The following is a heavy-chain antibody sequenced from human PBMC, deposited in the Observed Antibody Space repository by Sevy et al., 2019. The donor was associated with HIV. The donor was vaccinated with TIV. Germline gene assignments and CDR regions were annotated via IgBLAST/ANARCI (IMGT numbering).Heavy chain of an antibody. CDR2: ISISGRMI. D-gene: IGHD3-10*01. J-gene: IGHJ4*02. Sequence: GGSLRLSCAASGFTFSNYYMNWIRQAPGKGLEWVSSISISGRMISYEDSVKGRFTITRDNAKNSLYLQMSSLRADDTAVYYCAREVDGVRGVYDYWGQGTLVTVSS. V-gene: IGHV3-11*01. CDR1: GFTFSNYY. CDR3: AREVDGVRGVYDY.